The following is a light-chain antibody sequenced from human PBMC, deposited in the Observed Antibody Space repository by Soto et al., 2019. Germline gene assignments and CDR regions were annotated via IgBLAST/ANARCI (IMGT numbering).Light chain of an antibody. CDR3: TSCTAISTLI. J-gene: IGLJ2*01. CDR1: SSDVGGYGY. Sequence: QSALTQPASVSGSPGQSITISCTGTSSDVGGYGYVSWYQHHPGKAPKLIIYEVNNRPSGVSHRVSGSKSGNTASLTISGLRAEDEADYYCTSCTAISTLIFGGGTKVTVL. CDR2: EVN. V-gene: IGLV2-14*01.